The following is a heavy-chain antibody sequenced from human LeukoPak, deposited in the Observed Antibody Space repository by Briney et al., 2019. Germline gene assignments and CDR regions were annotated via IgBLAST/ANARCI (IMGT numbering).Heavy chain of an antibody. CDR1: GFTFSSHG. V-gene: IGHV3-30*02. CDR3: GKRADYYGSRGYTPFDY. D-gene: IGHD3-22*01. J-gene: IGHJ4*02. Sequence: AGSLSLSCAASGFTFSSHGMHWVRQAPGKGLEWVAFIQYDGSNNYYGDSVKGRFTISRDNSKNTLYLQMNSLRAEDTAVYCCGKRADYYGSRGYTPFDYWGEGTLVTVSS. CDR2: IQYDGSNN.